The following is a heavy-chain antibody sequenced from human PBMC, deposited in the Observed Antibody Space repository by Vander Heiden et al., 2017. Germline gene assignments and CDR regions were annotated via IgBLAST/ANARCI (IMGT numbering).Heavy chain of an antibody. CDR2: INGDGSTT. Sequence: EVQLVESGGGLVQPGGSRRLSCAASGFTFSRYFIHWVRQAPGKGLVWVSNINGDGSTTNYADSVKGRFTISRDNAKNTLYLQMNNLRAEDTAVYYCARGNYGMDVWGQGTTVTVS. CDR1: GFTFSRYF. J-gene: IGHJ6*02. V-gene: IGHV3-74*01. CDR3: ARGNYGMDV.